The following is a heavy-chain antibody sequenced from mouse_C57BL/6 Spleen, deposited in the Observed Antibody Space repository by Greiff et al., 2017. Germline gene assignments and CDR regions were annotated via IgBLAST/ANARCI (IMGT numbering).Heavy chain of an antibody. CDR2: IRSKSNNYAT. Sequence: EVKLVESGGGLVQPKGSLKLSCAASGFSFNTYAMNWVRQAPGKGLEWVARIRSKSNNYATYYADSVKDRFTISRDDSESMLYLQMNNLKTEDTAMYYCVRHPNWDGAMDYWGQGTSVTVSS. D-gene: IGHD4-1*01. CDR3: VRHPNWDGAMDY. J-gene: IGHJ4*01. CDR1: GFSFNTYA. V-gene: IGHV10-1*01.